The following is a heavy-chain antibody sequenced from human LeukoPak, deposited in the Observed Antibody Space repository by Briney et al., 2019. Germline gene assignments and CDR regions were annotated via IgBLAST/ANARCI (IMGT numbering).Heavy chain of an antibody. J-gene: IGHJ4*02. Sequence: GRSLRLSFAASGFTFSSYAMSWVRQAPGKGLEWVSAISGSGGSTYYADSVKGRFTISRDNSKNTLYLQMNSLRAEDTAVYYCAKVRQQLVKAFAFDYWGQGTLVTVSS. V-gene: IGHV3-23*01. CDR1: GFTFSSYA. CDR3: AKVRQQLVKAFAFDY. D-gene: IGHD6-13*01. CDR2: ISGSGGST.